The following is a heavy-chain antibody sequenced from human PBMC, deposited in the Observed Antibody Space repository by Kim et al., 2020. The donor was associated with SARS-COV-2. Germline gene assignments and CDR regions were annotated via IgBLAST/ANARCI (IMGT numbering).Heavy chain of an antibody. D-gene: IGHD4-4*01. Sequence: SETLSLTCTVSGGSISSGGYYWSWIRQHPGKGLEWIGYIYYSGSTYYNPSLKSRVTISVDTSKNQFSLKLSSVTAADTAVYYCARIPHDYSNYYYYYYMDVWGKGTTVTVSS. V-gene: IGHV4-31*03. J-gene: IGHJ6*03. CDR1: GGSISSGGYY. CDR3: ARIPHDYSNYYYYYYMDV. CDR2: IYYSGST.